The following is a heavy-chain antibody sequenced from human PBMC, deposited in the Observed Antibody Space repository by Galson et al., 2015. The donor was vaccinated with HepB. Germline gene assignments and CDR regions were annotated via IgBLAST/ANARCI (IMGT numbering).Heavy chain of an antibody. CDR1: GYYFPTWW. V-gene: IGHV5-51*04. Sequence: QSGAEVKKSGESLKISCKGSGYYFPTWWIGWVRQRPGKGLEWMGIIFPDDSDTRYSPSFQGQVTMSADRPINTAYRQWSSLKASDTAMYYCARRRFDSSTTYNFDYWGPGTLVTVSS. D-gene: IGHD2/OR15-2a*01. CDR3: ARRRFDSSTTYNFDY. CDR2: IFPDDSDT. J-gene: IGHJ4*02.